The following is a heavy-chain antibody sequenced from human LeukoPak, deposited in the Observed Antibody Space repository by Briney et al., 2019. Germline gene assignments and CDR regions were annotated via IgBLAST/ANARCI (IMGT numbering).Heavy chain of an antibody. CDR2: IIPLFGTP. CDR1: GYTFTSYG. J-gene: IGHJ6*04. V-gene: IGHV1-69*06. Sequence: SVKVSCKASGYTFTSYGISWVRQAPGQGLEWMGGIIPLFGTPDYAQKFQDRLTIIADKSTSTAYMELSSLRSEDTAVYYCASATLRCSGGSCYEMDVWGKGTTVTVSS. CDR3: ASATLRCSGGSCYEMDV. D-gene: IGHD2-15*01.